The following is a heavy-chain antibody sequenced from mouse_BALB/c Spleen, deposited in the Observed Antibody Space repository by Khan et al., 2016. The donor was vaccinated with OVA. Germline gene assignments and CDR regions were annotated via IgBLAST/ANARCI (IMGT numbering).Heavy chain of an antibody. CDR2: TNPTNGRP. V-gene: IGHV1S81*02. CDR1: GYTFTSYW. D-gene: IGHD1-1*01. CDR3: ARIKEIVATYFDY. Sequence: QVQLQQSGAELVKAGASVKMSCKASGYTFTSYWMHWVKQRLGQGLEWFAETNPTNGRPYYNEKFKSKATLTVDKSSSTAYMLLSGLTFEDSAVFYYARIKEIVATYFDYWGQGTTLTVSS. J-gene: IGHJ2*01.